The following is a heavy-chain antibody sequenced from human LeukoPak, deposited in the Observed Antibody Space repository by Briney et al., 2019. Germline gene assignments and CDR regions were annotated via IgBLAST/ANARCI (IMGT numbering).Heavy chain of an antibody. CDR3: AKDGLYYDGSARVYYCDY. J-gene: IGHJ4*02. CDR1: GFTFSGYS. V-gene: IGHV3-23*01. D-gene: IGHD3-22*01. CDR2: ITGSGDST. Sequence: PGGSLRLSCAASGFTFSGYSMTWVRQAPGKGLEWVSGITGSGDSTYYVDSVKGQFTISRNNSKNTVYLQINSVRGDDTALYYCAKDGLYYDGSARVYYCDYWGQGTLVAVSS.